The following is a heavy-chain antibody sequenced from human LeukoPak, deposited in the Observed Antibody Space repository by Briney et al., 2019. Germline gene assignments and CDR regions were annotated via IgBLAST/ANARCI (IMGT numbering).Heavy chain of an antibody. J-gene: IGHJ6*04. CDR2: ISAYNGNT. CDR3: ARADDILTGYGDYYYYGMDV. V-gene: IGHV1-18*01. Sequence: ASVKVSCKASGYTFTSYGISWVRQAPGQGLEWMGWISAYNGNTNYAQKLQGRVTMTTDTSTSTAYMELRSLRSDDTAVYYCARADDILTGYGDYYYYGMDVWGKGTTVTVSS. D-gene: IGHD3-9*01. CDR1: GYTFTSYG.